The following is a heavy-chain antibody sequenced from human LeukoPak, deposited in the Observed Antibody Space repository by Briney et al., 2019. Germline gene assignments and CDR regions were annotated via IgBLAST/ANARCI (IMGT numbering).Heavy chain of an antibody. CDR2: IYPGDSDT. CDR1: GYSFTSYW. V-gene: IGHV5-51*01. J-gene: IGHJ3*02. Sequence: LGESLKISCKGSGYSFTSYWIGWVRQTPGKGLEWMGIIYPGDSDTRYSPSFQGQVTISADKSISTAYLQWSSLKASDTAMYYCARSVIVYSSGWYGDAFDIWGQGTMVTVSS. CDR3: ARSVIVYSSGWYGDAFDI. D-gene: IGHD6-19*01.